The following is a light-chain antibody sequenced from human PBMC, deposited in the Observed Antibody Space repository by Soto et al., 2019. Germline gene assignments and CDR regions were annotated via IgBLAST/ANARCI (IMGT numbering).Light chain of an antibody. CDR3: QQYGSSPWT. J-gene: IGKJ1*01. CDR2: GAS. CDR1: QSVSSSY. Sequence: EIVLTQSPGTLSLSPGERATLSCRASQSVSSSYLAWYQQKPGQAPRLLIYGASNRATGIPDRFSGSESGTDFTLTISRLEPEDFAVYFCQQYGSSPWTFGQGTKVEIK. V-gene: IGKV3-20*01.